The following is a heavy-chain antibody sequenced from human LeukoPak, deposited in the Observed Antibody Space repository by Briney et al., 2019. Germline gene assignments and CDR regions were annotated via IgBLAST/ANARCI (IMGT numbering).Heavy chain of an antibody. J-gene: IGHJ5*02. CDR3: ARQECNGGSCYSRAIWFDP. CDR1: GGSISDTSYY. CDR2: IYHTGTT. Sequence: SETLSLTCNVSGGSISDTSYYWGWIRQPPGKGLEWIGSIYHTGTTYYSPSLKSRVTISVHTSRNQFSLKLSSVTAADTAVYYCARQECNGGSCYSRAIWFDPWGQGTLVTVSS. D-gene: IGHD2-15*01. V-gene: IGHV4-39*01.